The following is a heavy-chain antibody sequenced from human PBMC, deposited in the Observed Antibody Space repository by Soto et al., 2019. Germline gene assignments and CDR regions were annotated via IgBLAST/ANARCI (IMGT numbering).Heavy chain of an antibody. CDR2: MNPNSGNT. Sequence: QVQLVQSGAEVKKPGASVKVSCKASGYTFTSYDINWVRQATGQGLEWMGWMNPNSGNTGYAQKFQGRVTMTRNTSISTAYMELSSLRSEDTAVYYCARSTVTSGLAPKVYYYYYGMDVWGQGTTVTVSS. J-gene: IGHJ6*02. CDR1: GYTFTSYD. V-gene: IGHV1-8*01. D-gene: IGHD4-4*01. CDR3: ARSTVTSGLAPKVYYYYYGMDV.